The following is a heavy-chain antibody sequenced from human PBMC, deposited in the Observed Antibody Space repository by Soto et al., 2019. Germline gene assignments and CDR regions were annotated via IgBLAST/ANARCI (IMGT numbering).Heavy chain of an antibody. CDR2: IYHSGST. D-gene: IGHD6-13*01. V-gene: IGHV4-4*02. J-gene: IGHJ6*04. CDR3: ARGGIAAYYYYYGMDV. Sequence: PSETLSLRRAVSGGSSSRSNWSSSVRQPPGKGLEWIGEIYHSGSTNYNPSLKSRVTISVDKSKNQFSLKLSSVTAADTAVYYCARGGIAAYYYYYGMDVWGKGTTVS. CDR1: GGSSSRSNW.